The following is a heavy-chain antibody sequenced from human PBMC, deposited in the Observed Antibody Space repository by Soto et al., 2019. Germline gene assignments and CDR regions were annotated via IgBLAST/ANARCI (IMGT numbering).Heavy chain of an antibody. Sequence: QVQVVESGGGVVQPGRSLRLSCAASGFSVSDYALHWVRQAPGKGLEWVAVMFRDENNKRYADSVKGRFTISRDNSKNTLYLQMDSLRTDDTAVYYCAKSTANWGQGTLVTVSS. V-gene: IGHV3-30-3*02. J-gene: IGHJ4*02. CDR2: MFRDENNK. CDR3: AKSTAN. CDR1: GFSVSDYA.